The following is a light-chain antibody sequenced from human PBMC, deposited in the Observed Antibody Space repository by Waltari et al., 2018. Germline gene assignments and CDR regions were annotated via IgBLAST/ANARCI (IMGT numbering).Light chain of an antibody. CDR1: QSVSRA. CDR2: GAS. CDR3: QHYLRLPAT. Sequence: EIVLTQSPGTVSLSPGERATLSCRASQSVSRALAWYQQKPGQAPRLLIYGASNRATGIPDRFSGSGSGTDFSLTISSLEPEDFAVYYCQHYLRLPATFGQGTKVEIK. V-gene: IGKV3-20*01. J-gene: IGKJ1*01.